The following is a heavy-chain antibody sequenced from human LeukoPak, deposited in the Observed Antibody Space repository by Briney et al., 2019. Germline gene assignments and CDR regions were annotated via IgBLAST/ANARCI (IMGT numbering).Heavy chain of an antibody. CDR1: GYTFTSYD. CDR2: MNPNSGNT. D-gene: IGHD5-24*01. Sequence: ASVKVSCKASGYTFTSYDINWVRQAPGQGLEWMGWMNPNSGNTGYAQKFQGRVTMTRNTSISTAYMELSSLRSEDTAVYYCARERRDVSSGEVGEFDPWGQGTLVTVSS. CDR3: ARERRDVSSGEVGEFDP. V-gene: IGHV1-8*01. J-gene: IGHJ5*02.